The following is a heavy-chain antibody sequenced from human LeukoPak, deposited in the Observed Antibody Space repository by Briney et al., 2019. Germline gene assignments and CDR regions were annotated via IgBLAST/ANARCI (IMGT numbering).Heavy chain of an antibody. Sequence: GGSLRLSCAASGFSFSNYAMSWVHQAPASGPESVSSIRGAGETFYADSVKGRFPLSRDDSRNTVYLQLNNLRVEDTAIYYCAKANWVSNADAVWWGQGTQVTVSS. V-gene: IGHV3-23*01. CDR1: GFSFSNYA. CDR3: AKANWVSNADAVW. J-gene: IGHJ4*02. CDR2: IRGAGET. D-gene: IGHD1-1*01.